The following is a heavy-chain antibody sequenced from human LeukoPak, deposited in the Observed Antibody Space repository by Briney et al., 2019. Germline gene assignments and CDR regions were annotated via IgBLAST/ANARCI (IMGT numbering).Heavy chain of an antibody. Sequence: GGSLRLSCAASGFTSSSYLMTWVRQAPGKGLEWVANIKQDGSEKYYVASVKGRFTISRDNAKNSLYLQMNSLRAEDTAVYYCARGESGWYYWGQGTLVTVSS. J-gene: IGHJ4*02. V-gene: IGHV3-7*01. D-gene: IGHD6-19*01. CDR3: ARGESGWYY. CDR2: IKQDGSEK. CDR1: GFTSSSYL.